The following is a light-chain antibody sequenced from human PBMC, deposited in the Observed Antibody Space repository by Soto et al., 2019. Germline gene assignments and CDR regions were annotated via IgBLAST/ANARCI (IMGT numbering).Light chain of an antibody. Sequence: DIQMTQSPSSLSASVGDRVTITCRASQSISSYLNWYQQKPGKAPKLLIYAASSLQSGVPSRFSGSGSGTDFTLTISSLQPEAFATYYYQHSYSTPWTFGQGTKVEIK. V-gene: IGKV1-39*01. J-gene: IGKJ1*01. CDR2: AAS. CDR1: QSISSY. CDR3: QHSYSTPWT.